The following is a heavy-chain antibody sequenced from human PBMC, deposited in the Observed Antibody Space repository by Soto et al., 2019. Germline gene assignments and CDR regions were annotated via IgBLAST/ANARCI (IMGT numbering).Heavy chain of an antibody. CDR1: GFPFSDYY. CDR3: ARDLPYNYYHSSGYWAY. CDR2: ISSSGSTI. V-gene: IGHV3-11*01. Sequence: GGSLRLSCAASGFPFSDYYMSLIRQSPGKGLEWVSYISSSGSTIYYADSVKGRFTISRDNAKNSLYLQMNSLRAEETAVYYCARDLPYNYYHSSGYWAYWGQGTLVTVFS. J-gene: IGHJ4*02. D-gene: IGHD3-22*01.